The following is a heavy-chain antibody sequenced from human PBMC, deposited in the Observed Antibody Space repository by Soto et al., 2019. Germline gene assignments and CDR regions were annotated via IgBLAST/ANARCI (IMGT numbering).Heavy chain of an antibody. D-gene: IGHD6-19*01. J-gene: IGHJ5*02. CDR1: GFTFSSYG. CDR2: ISYDGSNK. CDR3: AKEPSSGSDWAINWFDP. Sequence: QVQLVESGGGVVQPGRSLRLSCAASGFTFSSYGMHWVRQAPGKGLEWVAVISYDGSNKYYADSVKGRFTISRDNSKNTLYLQMNSLRAEDTAVYYCAKEPSSGSDWAINWFDPWGQGTLVTVSS. V-gene: IGHV3-30*18.